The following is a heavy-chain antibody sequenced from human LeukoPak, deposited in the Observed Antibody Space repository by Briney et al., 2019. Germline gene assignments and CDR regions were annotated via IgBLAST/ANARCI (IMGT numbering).Heavy chain of an antibody. CDR1: GYSFTSYW. CDR2: IYLDDFDV. J-gene: IGHJ5*02. D-gene: IGHD1-26*01. V-gene: IGHV5-51*01. Sequence: GESLKISCKASGYSFTSYWIGWVRQMPGKGLGWMGIIYLDDFDVRYSPSFQGQVTISADKSITTAYLQWSSLKASDTAIYYCARHGKLSSSRNWFDPWGQGTLVTVSS. CDR3: ARHGKLSSSRNWFDP.